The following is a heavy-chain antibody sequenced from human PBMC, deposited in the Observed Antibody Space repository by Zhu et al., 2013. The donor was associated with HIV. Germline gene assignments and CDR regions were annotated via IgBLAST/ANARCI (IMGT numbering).Heavy chain of an antibody. Sequence: QVQLVQSGAEVKKPGASVRVSCKASAYSFTDYYIHWVRQAPGQGLEWMGWINPNSGGTNYAQNFQGRVTMTRDTSISTAYMDLSRLRSDDTAVYYCASRFGGGATITAEYFHHWGQGTLVHRLL. CDR2: INPNSGGT. CDR3: ASRFGGGATITAEYFHH. D-gene: IGHD1-26*01. CDR1: AYSFTDYY. V-gene: IGHV1-2*02. J-gene: IGHJ1*01.